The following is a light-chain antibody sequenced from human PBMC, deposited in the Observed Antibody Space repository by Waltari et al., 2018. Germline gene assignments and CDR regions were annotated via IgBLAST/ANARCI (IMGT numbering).Light chain of an antibody. Sequence: QAVVTQEPSLTVSSGGTVTLTCGSSTGAVTSGHSPYWFQQEPGQAPSTLIYDTINKHSGSPARFSGSSPGGKAALTLSGAQPEDEAEYYCLLSYSGARHVVFGGGTKLTVL. V-gene: IGLV7-46*01. CDR2: DTI. J-gene: IGLJ2*01. CDR3: LLSYSGARHVV. CDR1: TGAVTSGHS.